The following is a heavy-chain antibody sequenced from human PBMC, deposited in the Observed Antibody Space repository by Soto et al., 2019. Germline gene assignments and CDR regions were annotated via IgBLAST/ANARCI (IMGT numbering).Heavy chain of an antibody. D-gene: IGHD6-13*01. Sequence: ASVKVSCKASGYTFTSYGISWVRQAPGQGLEWMGWISAYNGNTNYAQKLQGRVTMTTDTSTSTAYMELRSLRSDDTAVYYCATQYSSSWYGDNYYYYYGMDVWGQGTTVTVSS. CDR3: ATQYSSSWYGDNYYYYYGMDV. V-gene: IGHV1-18*01. CDR1: GYTFTSYG. CDR2: ISAYNGNT. J-gene: IGHJ6*02.